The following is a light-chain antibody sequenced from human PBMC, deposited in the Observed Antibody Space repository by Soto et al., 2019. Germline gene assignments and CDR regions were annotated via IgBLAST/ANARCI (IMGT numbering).Light chain of an antibody. CDR2: GTS. CDR3: QQYDSSPWT. J-gene: IGKJ1*01. Sequence: EIVMTQSPATLSVSPGERATLSCRASQSVSSNLAWYQQKPGQSPRLLIYGTSTRATGIPARFSGSGSGTEFTLTINRLEPEDFAVYYCQQYDSSPWTFGRGTKVDIK. V-gene: IGKV3-15*01. CDR1: QSVSSN.